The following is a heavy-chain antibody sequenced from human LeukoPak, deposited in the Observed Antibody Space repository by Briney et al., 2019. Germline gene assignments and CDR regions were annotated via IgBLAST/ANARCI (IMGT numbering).Heavy chain of an antibody. CDR1: GFTFSSYA. J-gene: IGHJ4*02. Sequence: GGSLRLSCAASGFTFSSYAMSWVRQAPGKGLEWVSVLYNGGNTYYADSVKGRFTVSRDNSKNTLYLQMNSLRAEDTALYYCARDTVGVTDYWGQGTLVTVSS. V-gene: IGHV3-66*01. CDR2: LYNGGNT. CDR3: ARDTVGVTDY. D-gene: IGHD1-26*01.